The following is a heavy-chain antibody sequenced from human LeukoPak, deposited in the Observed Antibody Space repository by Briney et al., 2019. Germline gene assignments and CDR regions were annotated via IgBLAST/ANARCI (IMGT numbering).Heavy chain of an antibody. CDR1: GFTFSNYW. CDR3: ARGGDSSGYYYRFYYFDY. D-gene: IGHD3-22*01. V-gene: IGHV3-7*03. CDR2: IKQDGSEK. J-gene: IGHJ4*02. Sequence: PGGSLRLPCAASGFTFSNYWMSWVRQAPGKGLEWVAIIKQDGSEKCYVDSVKGRFTISRDNAKNSLYLQMNSLRAEDTAVYYCARGGDSSGYYYRFYYFDYWGQGTLVTVSS.